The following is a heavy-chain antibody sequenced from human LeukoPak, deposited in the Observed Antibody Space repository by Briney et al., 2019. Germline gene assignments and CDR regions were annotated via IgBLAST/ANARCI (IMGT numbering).Heavy chain of an antibody. Sequence: PGGSLRLSCAPSGVNFDNFTMNWVRQASGKGLEWVSSISSGSHYIYYADSVKGRFTISRDNTKNSLHMEMNSLRVEDTAVYYCARDPSGYSYGYPGAFDIWGQGTMVTVSS. V-gene: IGHV3-21*01. D-gene: IGHD5-18*01. J-gene: IGHJ3*02. CDR1: GVNFDNFT. CDR2: ISSGSHYI. CDR3: ARDPSGYSYGYPGAFDI.